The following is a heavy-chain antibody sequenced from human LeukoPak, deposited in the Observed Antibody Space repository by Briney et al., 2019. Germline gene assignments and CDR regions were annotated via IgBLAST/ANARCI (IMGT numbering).Heavy chain of an antibody. Sequence: GASVKVSCKASGYTFGSYDIIWVRQATGQGLEWMGWMNPKSGDTGYVHKFQGRVTMTRNTSITTAYLELSSLRSEDTAVYYCAKGFDSYDTNDYARIGHWGQGTLVTVSS. CDR2: MNPKSGDT. J-gene: IGHJ4*02. CDR1: GYTFGSYD. CDR3: AKGFDSYDTNDYARIGH. D-gene: IGHD3-22*01. V-gene: IGHV1-8*01.